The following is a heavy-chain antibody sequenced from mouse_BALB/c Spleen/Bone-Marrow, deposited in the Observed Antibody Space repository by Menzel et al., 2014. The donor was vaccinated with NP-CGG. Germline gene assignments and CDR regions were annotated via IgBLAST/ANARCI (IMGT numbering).Heavy chain of an antibody. Sequence: SGAELARPGASVKLSCKASGYTFTDYYINWVKQRTGQGLEWIGEIYPGSGNTYYNEKFKGKATLTADKSSSTAYMQLSSLTSEDSAVYFCAFYGSSYAWFAYWGQGTLVTVSA. D-gene: IGHD1-1*01. CDR3: AFYGSSYAWFAY. CDR2: IYPGSGNT. V-gene: IGHV1-77*01. CDR1: GYTFTDYY. J-gene: IGHJ3*01.